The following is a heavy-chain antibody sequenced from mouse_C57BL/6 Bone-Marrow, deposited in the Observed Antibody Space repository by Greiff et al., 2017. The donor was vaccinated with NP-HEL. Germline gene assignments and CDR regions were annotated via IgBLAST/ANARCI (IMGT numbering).Heavy chain of an antibody. V-gene: IGHV5-6*01. CDR2: ISSGGSYT. J-gene: IGHJ4*01. CDR3: ARLPTVDYYAMDY. Sequence: EVQLQESGGDLVKPGGSLKLSCAASGFTFSSYGMSWVRQTPDKRLEWVATISSGGSYTYYPESVKGRFPFSRDTAKNTMYLQMSSLKSEDTAMYYCARLPTVDYYAMDYWGQGTSVTVSA. D-gene: IGHD1-1*01. CDR1: GFTFSSYG.